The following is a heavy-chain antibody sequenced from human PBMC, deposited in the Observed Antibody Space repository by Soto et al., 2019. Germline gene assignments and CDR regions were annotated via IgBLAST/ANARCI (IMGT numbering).Heavy chain of an antibody. CDR1: GFSFSTYN. D-gene: IGHD3-22*01. CDR3: VRDSVVTVSPNYYYHVMDV. Sequence: GGSLRLSCAASGFSFSTYNMIWVRQAPGKGLEWLSYINSRGSTIYYADSAKGRFTISRDNVKNSLDLQMNSLRDEDTAVYYCVRDSVVTVSPNYYYHVMDVWGQGTTVTVSS. J-gene: IGHJ6*02. V-gene: IGHV3-48*02. CDR2: INSRGSTI.